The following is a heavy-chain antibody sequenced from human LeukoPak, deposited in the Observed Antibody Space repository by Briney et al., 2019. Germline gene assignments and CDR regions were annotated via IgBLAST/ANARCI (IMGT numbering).Heavy chain of an antibody. Sequence: PGESLRLSCAASGFTFSSYSMNWVRQAPGKGLEWISYISRSSSTIYYADSVKGRFTISRDNAKNSLYLQMNSLRAEDTAVYYCARAIAVADFDYWGQGTLVTVSS. CDR1: GFTFSSYS. J-gene: IGHJ4*02. V-gene: IGHV3-48*01. D-gene: IGHD6-19*01. CDR3: ARAIAVADFDY. CDR2: ISRSSSTI.